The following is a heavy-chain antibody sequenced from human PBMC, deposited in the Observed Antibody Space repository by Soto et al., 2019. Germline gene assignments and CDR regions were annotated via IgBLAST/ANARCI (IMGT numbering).Heavy chain of an antibody. CDR3: ARDPFPGGMDV. V-gene: IGHV1-3*01. Sequence: QVQLVQSGSEVKQPGASVKVSCKASGYTFTGSAMHWVRQAPGQRPEWLGWINVGNGNTRYSQKLEGGVSITRDTSASTAHMELNSLRSEDTAAYYCARDPFPGGMDVWGQGTTVTVSS. CDR2: INVGNGNT. D-gene: IGHD3-10*01. J-gene: IGHJ6*02. CDR1: GYTFTGSA.